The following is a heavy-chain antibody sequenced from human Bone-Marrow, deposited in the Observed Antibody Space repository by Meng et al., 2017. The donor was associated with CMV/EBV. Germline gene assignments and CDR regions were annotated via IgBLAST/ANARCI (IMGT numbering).Heavy chain of an antibody. V-gene: IGHV3-21*01. Sequence: GESLKISCAASGFTFSSYSMNWVRQAPGKGLEWVSSISSSSSYIYYADSVKGRFTISRDNAKNSLYLQMNSLRAEDTAVYYCAREDEAGWLQSYYYYYGMDVWGQRTTVTVSS. CDR1: GFTFSSYS. D-gene: IGHD5-24*01. CDR2: ISSSSSYI. CDR3: AREDEAGWLQSYYYYYGMDV. J-gene: IGHJ6*02.